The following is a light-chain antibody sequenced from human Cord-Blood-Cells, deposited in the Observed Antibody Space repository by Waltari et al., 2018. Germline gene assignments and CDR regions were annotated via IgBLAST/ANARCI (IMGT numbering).Light chain of an antibody. V-gene: IGLV2-14*01. CDR2: DVS. CDR3: SSYTSSSTLDVV. CDR1: SSAVGGYNY. J-gene: IGLJ2*01. Sequence: QSALTQPASVSGSPGQSITISCTGTSSAVGGYNYVSWYQQHPGKAPKLIIYDVSNRPSGVSNRFSGSKAGNTASLTISGLQAEAEADYYCSSYTSSSTLDVVFGGGTKLTAL.